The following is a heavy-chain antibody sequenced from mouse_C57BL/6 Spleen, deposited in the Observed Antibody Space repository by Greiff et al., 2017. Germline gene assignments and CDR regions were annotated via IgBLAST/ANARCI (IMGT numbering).Heavy chain of an antibody. J-gene: IGHJ1*03. CDR1: GFTFTDYY. Sequence: VQLKESGGGLVQPGGSLSLSCAASGFTFTDYYMSWVRQPPGKALEWLGFIRNKANGYTTEYSASVKGRFTISRDNSQSILYLQMNALRAEDSATYYCARNPLITTVVAWYFDVWGTGTTVTVSS. D-gene: IGHD1-1*01. CDR2: IRNKANGYTT. V-gene: IGHV7-3*01. CDR3: ARNPLITTVVAWYFDV.